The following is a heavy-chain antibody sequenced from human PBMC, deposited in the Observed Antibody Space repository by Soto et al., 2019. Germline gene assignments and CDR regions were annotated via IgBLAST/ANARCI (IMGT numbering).Heavy chain of an antibody. CDR1: GYTFTRNA. V-gene: IGHV1-3*01. Sequence: ASVKVSCKASGYTFTRNAIHWVRQAPGQRLEWIGKIDAGNGNTKYSQKFQDRVTITRDTSASAAYMELRTLRSEDTSIYYCARSETDYSTFDFWGQGTLVNVSS. J-gene: IGHJ4*02. D-gene: IGHD3-9*01. CDR3: ARSETDYSTFDF. CDR2: IDAGNGNT.